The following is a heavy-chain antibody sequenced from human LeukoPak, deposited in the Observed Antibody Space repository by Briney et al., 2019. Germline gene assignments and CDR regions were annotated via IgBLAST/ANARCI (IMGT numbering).Heavy chain of an antibody. CDR1: GFTFSSYA. CDR3: AKGPYSSGWDSDY. J-gene: IGHJ4*02. CDR2: ISGSGGST. Sequence: GGSLRLSCAASGFTFSSYAMSWVRQAPGKGLEWVSAISGSGGSTYYADSVKGRFTISRDNSKNTLYPQMKSLRAEDTAVYYCAKGPYSSGWDSDYWGQGTLVTVSS. D-gene: IGHD6-19*01. V-gene: IGHV3-23*01.